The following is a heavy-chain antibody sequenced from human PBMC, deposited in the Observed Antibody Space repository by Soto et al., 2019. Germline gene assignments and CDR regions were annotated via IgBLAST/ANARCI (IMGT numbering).Heavy chain of an antibody. CDR1: GYTFTSYV. V-gene: IGHV1-18*01. D-gene: IGHD4-17*01. Sequence: GASVKVSCKASGYTFTSYVISWVRQAPGQGLEWMGWISAYNGNTNYAQKLQGRVTMTTDASTSTDYMELRSLRSDGTAVYYCARDIMGDDYGDADAFDIWGQGTMVTVSS. CDR2: ISAYNGNT. J-gene: IGHJ3*02. CDR3: ARDIMGDDYGDADAFDI.